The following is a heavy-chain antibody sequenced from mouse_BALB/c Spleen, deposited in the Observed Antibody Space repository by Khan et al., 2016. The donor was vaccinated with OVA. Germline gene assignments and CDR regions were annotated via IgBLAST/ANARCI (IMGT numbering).Heavy chain of an antibody. V-gene: IGHV1-7*01. CDR3: TRDRIDY. Sequence: QVQLQQSGAERAKPGASVKMSCKASGYTFTTYWMHWVKQRPGQGLEWIGYINPTSGYTDYNEKFKDRATLSAEKYSSTAYMQLSSLTSEDSAVYYCTRDRIDYWGQGTTLTVSS. J-gene: IGHJ2*01. CDR2: INPTSGYT. CDR1: GYTFTTYW.